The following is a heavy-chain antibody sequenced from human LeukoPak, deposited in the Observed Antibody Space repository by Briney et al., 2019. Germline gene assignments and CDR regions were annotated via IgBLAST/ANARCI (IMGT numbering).Heavy chain of an antibody. D-gene: IGHD5-24*01. CDR3: ARMGMIWLSDY. J-gene: IGHJ4*02. CDR2: ISAYNGNT. CDR1: GYTFTSYA. Sequence: ASVKVSCKASGYTFTSYAMNWVRQAPGQGLEWMGWISAYNGNTNYAQKLQGRVTMTTDTSTSTAYMELRSLRSDDTAVYYCARMGMIWLSDYWGQGTLVTVSS. V-gene: IGHV1-18*01.